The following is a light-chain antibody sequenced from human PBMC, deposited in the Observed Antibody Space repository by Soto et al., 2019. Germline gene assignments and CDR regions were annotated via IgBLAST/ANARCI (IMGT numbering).Light chain of an antibody. CDR2: GAK. CDR1: QAISNY. V-gene: IGKV1-39*01. CDR3: QQCHATPLT. Sequence: DIQMTQSPSSLSASVGDRVTITCRASQAISNYLNWYQQKPGKAPNLRIFGAKTLQSGVPSRFSGSGYGTDFTLTITTLQPEDVGIYYCQQCHATPLTFGQGT. J-gene: IGKJ5*01.